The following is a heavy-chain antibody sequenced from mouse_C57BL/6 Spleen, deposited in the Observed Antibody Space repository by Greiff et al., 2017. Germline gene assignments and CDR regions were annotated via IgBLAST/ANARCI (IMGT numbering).Heavy chain of an antibody. CDR3: ARKYYDYDGDWFAY. J-gene: IGHJ3*01. CDR2: ISSGSSTI. Sequence: EVQRVESGGGLVKPGGSLKLSCAASGFTFSDYGMHWVRQAPETGLEWVAYISSGSSTIYYADTVKGRFTISRDNAKNTLFLQMTSLRSEDTAMYYCARKYYDYDGDWFAYWGQGTLVTVSA. CDR1: GFTFSDYG. V-gene: IGHV5-17*01. D-gene: IGHD2-4*01.